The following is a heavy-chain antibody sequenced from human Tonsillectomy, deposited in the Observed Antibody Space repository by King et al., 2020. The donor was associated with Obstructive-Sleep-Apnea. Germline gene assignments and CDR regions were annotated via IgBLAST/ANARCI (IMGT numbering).Heavy chain of an antibody. CDR1: GGSIRIYY. J-gene: IGHJ6*02. V-gene: IGHV4-59*08. CDR2: IYYSGST. CDR3: ARQDYYYGMDV. Sequence: VQLQESGPGLVKPSETLSLTCTVSGGSIRIYYWSWIRQPPGKGLEWIGYIYYSGSTKYNPSLKRRVTIYVDTSKNQFSLKLSSVTAADTAVYYCARQDYYYGMDVWGQGTTVTVSS.